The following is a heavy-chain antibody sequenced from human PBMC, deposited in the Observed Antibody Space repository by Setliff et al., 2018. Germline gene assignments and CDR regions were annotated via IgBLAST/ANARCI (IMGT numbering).Heavy chain of an antibody. CDR1: GFSFSTFA. D-gene: IGHD3-3*01. Sequence: HPGGSLRLSCAASGFSFSTFAMSWVRQTPGKGLEWVANIDPDGIGKYYIDSVRGRFTISRDNAQNTLYLHMNNLRAEDTAVYYCARDVFDFRTGQAGPWGQGTRVTISS. V-gene: IGHV3-7*01. J-gene: IGHJ5*02. CDR3: ARDVFDFRTGQAGP. CDR2: IDPDGIGK.